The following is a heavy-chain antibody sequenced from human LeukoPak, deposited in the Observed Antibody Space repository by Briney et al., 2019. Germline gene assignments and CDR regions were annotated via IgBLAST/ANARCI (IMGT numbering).Heavy chain of an antibody. CDR1: GFTFSSYA. V-gene: IGHV3-23*01. J-gene: IGHJ4*02. CDR2: ISGSGGST. CDR3: AKEYDYGDYVVGQIFDY. Sequence: PGGSLRLSCAASGFTFSSYAMSWVRQAPGKGLEWVSAISGSGGSTYYADSVKGRFTISRDNSKNTLYLQMNSLRAEDTAVYYCAKEYDYGDYVVGQIFDYWGQGTLVTVSS. D-gene: IGHD4-17*01.